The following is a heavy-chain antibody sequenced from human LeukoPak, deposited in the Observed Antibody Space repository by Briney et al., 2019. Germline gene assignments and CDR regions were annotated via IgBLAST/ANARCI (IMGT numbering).Heavy chain of an antibody. CDR2: IKHDGSTK. CDR3: ARIHIAVAGITDY. D-gene: IGHD6-19*01. Sequence: PGGSLRLSCAASGFTFSSSWMAWVRQAPGKGLEWVANIKHDGSTKHSVDSVTGRFTISRDNAKNSLYLQMNSLRAEDTAVYYCARIHIAVAGITDYWGQGTLVTVSS. J-gene: IGHJ4*02. CDR1: GFTFSSSW. V-gene: IGHV3-7*01.